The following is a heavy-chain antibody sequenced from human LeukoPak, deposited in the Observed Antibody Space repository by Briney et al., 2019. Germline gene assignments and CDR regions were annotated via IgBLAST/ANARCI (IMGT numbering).Heavy chain of an antibody. CDR1: GFTFSSYG. V-gene: IGHV3-30*18. CDR3: AKDGGYNWNDMEY. Sequence: GGSLRLSCAASGFTFSSYGMHWVRQAPGKGLEWVAVISYDGSNKYYADSVKGRFTISRDNSKNTLYLQMNSLRAEDTAVYYCAKDGGYNWNDMEYWGRGTLVTVSS. CDR2: ISYDGSNK. J-gene: IGHJ4*02. D-gene: IGHD1-20*01.